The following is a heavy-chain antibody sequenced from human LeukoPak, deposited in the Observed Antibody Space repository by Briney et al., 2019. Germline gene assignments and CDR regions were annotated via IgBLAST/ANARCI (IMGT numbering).Heavy chain of an antibody. J-gene: IGHJ4*02. CDR3: ATIVVVPAAPLFDY. Sequence: SVKVSCKASGGTFSSYAISWVRQAPGQGLEWMGGIIPIFGTANYAQKFQGRVTITADESTSTAYMELSSLRSEDTAVYYCATIVVVPAAPLFDYWGQGTLVTVSS. CDR2: IIPIFGTA. CDR1: GGTFSSYA. D-gene: IGHD2-2*01. V-gene: IGHV1-69*13.